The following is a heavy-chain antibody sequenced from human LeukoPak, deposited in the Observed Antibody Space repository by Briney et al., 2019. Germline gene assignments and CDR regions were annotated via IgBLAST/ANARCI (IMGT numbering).Heavy chain of an antibody. CDR3: ARDLLSFDSSGYYGLRWYFDL. J-gene: IGHJ2*01. D-gene: IGHD3-22*01. CDR2: IYYSGST. Sequence: SETLSLTCTVSGGSISSGGYYWSWIRQHPGKGLEWIGYIYYSGSTYYNPSLKSRVTISVDTSKNQFSLKLSSVTAADTAVYYCARDLLSFDSSGYYGLRWYFDLWGRGTLVTVSS. CDR1: GGSISSGGYY. V-gene: IGHV4-31*03.